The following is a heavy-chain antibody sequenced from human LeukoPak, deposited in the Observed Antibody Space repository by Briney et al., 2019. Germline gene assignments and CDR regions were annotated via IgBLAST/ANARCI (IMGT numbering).Heavy chain of an antibody. Sequence: GGSLRLSCAASGFTFSSYWMSWVRQAPGKGLVWVSRINSDGSRIIYADSVKGRFTISRDNAKNTVYLQMNSLRADDTAVYFCARAPQIGFSGFDKNYWGQGTLVTVSS. J-gene: IGHJ4*02. D-gene: IGHD5-12*01. CDR1: GFTFSSYW. V-gene: IGHV3-74*01. CDR2: INSDGSRI. CDR3: ARAPQIGFSGFDKNY.